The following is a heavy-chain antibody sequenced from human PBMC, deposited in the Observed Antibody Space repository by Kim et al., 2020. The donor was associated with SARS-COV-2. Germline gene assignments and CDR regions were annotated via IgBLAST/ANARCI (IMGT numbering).Heavy chain of an antibody. D-gene: IGHD3-16*01. V-gene: IGHV4-39*01. CDR3: ARRTRWPRRGMGV. CDR2: IYYSGST. J-gene: IGHJ4*02. Sequence: SETLSLTCTVSGGSISSSSYYWGWIRQPPGKGLEWIGSIYYSGSTYYNPSLKSRVTISVDTSKNQFSLKLSSVTAADTAVYYCARRTRWPRRGMGVWGQGTLVTVSS. CDR1: GGSISSSSYY.